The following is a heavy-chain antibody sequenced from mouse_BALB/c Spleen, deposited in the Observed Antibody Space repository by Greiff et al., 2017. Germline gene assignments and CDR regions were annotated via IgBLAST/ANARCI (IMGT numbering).Heavy chain of an antibody. CDR2: ISSGGST. CDR1: GFTFSSYA. V-gene: IGHV5-6-5*01. CDR3: ARGPNSLLRLRGDYAMDY. D-gene: IGHD1-2*01. J-gene: IGHJ4*01. Sequence: DVKLEESGGGLVKPGGSLKLSCAASGFTFSSYAMSWVRQTPEKRLEWVASISSGGSTYYPDSVKGRFTISRDNARNILYLQMSSLRSEDTATYYCARGPNSLLRLRGDYAMDYWGQGTSVTVSS.